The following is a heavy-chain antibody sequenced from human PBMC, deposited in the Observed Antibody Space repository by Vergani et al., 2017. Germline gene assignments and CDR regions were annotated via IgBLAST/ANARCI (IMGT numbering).Heavy chain of an antibody. CDR3: ARSQGDYWYFDL. CDR1: GGSISSGDYY. V-gene: IGHV4-30-4*08. CDR2: IYYSGST. Sequence: QVQLQESGPGLVKPSQTLSLTCTVSGGSISSGDYYWSWIRQPPGKGLEWIGYIYYSGSTYYNPSLKSRVSVSLDTSKTRFSLNLTSVTATDTAVYYCARSQGDYWYFDLWGPGSLVTVSS. D-gene: IGHD2-21*01. J-gene: IGHJ2*01.